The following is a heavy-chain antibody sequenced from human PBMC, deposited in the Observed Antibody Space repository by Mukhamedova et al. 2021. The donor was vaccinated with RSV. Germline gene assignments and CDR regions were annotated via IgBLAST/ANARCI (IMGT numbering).Heavy chain of an antibody. CDR2: IWYDGTKT. Sequence: GFTFSTYGMNWVRQAPGKGLEWVTFIWYDGTKTYYADSVKGRFTISRDNSKNTLFLQMNSLRAEDTGFYYCAKEGGRYGIDYWGQG. CDR1: GFTFSTYG. J-gene: IGHJ4*02. V-gene: IGHV3-33*06. D-gene: IGHD3-16*01. CDR3: AKEGGRYGIDY.